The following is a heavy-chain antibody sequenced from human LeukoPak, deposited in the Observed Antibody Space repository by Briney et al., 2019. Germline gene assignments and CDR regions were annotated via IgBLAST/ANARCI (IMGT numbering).Heavy chain of an antibody. CDR3: ARRKTYYDILTGYYSNWFDP. Sequence: PSETLSLTCTVSGGSISSYYWSWIRQPPGKGLEWIGEINHSGSTNYNPSLKSRVTISVDTSKNQFSLKLSSVTAADTAVYYCARRKTYYDILTGYYSNWFDPWGQGTLVTVSS. V-gene: IGHV4-34*01. D-gene: IGHD3-9*01. CDR1: GGSISSYY. CDR2: INHSGST. J-gene: IGHJ5*02.